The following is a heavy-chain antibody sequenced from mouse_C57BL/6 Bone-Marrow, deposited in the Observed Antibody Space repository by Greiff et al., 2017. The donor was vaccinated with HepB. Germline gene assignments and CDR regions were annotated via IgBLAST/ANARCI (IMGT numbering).Heavy chain of an antibody. V-gene: IGHV5-12*01. CDR2: ISNGGGST. Sequence: EVKVVESGGGLVQPGGSLKLSCAASGFTFSDYYMYWVRQTPEKRLEWVAYISNGGGSTYYPDTVKGRFTISRDNAKNTLYLQMSRLKSEDTAMYYCARHRREGYAMDYWGQGTSVTVSS. CDR3: ARHRREGYAMDY. J-gene: IGHJ4*01. CDR1: GFTFSDYY.